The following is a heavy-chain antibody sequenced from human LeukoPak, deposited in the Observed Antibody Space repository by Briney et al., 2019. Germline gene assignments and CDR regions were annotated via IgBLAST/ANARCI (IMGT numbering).Heavy chain of an antibody. CDR1: GFTFRSYY. Sequence: GGSLRLSCAASGFTFRSYYMHWVRQVPGKGLEWVAFIRYDGSNEYYADSVKGRSTSSRDNSKNTLYLQMNSLRAEDTAVYYCAKDTPYSSGWKGNYLDQWGQGNLVTVSS. CDR2: IRYDGSNE. J-gene: IGHJ4*02. V-gene: IGHV3-30*02. CDR3: AKDTPYSSGWKGNYLDQ. D-gene: IGHD6-19*01.